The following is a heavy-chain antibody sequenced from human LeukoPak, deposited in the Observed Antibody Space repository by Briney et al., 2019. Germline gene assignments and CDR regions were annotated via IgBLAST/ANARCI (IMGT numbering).Heavy chain of an antibody. CDR3: ARVYDSSGYAFDY. CDR2: IYHSGST. CDR1: GGSISSGGYS. V-gene: IGHV4-30-2*01. D-gene: IGHD3-22*01. Sequence: PSQTLSLTCAVSGGSISSGGYSWSWIRQPPGKGLEWIGYIYHSGSTYYNPSLKSRVTISVDRSRNQFSLKLSSVTAADTAVYYCARVYDSSGYAFDYWGQGTLVTVSS. J-gene: IGHJ4*02.